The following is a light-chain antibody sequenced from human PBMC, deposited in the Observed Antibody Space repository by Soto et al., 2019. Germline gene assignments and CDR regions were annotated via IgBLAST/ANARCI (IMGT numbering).Light chain of an antibody. CDR3: QQYSSLPHT. Sequence: ESVLTQSPGTLSLSPGERATLSCRASQSVTNRYFAWYQQRPGQAPRLLIYGISNRATGIPDRFSGSGSGTDFTLTISRMEPEELVVYFCQQYSSLPHTFGQGTNLEVK. CDR2: GIS. CDR1: QSVTNRY. J-gene: IGKJ2*01. V-gene: IGKV3-20*01.